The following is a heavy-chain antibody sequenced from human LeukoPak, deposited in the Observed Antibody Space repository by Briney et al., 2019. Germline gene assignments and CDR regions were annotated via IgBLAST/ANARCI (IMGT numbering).Heavy chain of an antibody. CDR3: ARDETYYDFWSGWAKYYYYYYMDV. J-gene: IGHJ6*03. V-gene: IGHV3-7*01. D-gene: IGHD3-3*01. Sequence: ETLSLTCAVYGGSFSGFSWSWVRQAPGKGLEWVANIKQDGSEKYYVDSVKGRFTISRDNAKNSLYLQMNSLRAEDTAVYYCARDETYYDFWSGWAKYYYYYYMDVWDKGTTVTVSS. CDR1: GGSFSGFS. CDR2: IKQDGSEK.